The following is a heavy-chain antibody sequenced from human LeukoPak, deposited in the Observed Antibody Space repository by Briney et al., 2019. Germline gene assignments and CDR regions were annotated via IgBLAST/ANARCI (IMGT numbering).Heavy chain of an antibody. V-gene: IGHV3-74*01. CDR3: AREHRGAGASVDS. CDR2: IESDGSST. Sequence: GGSLRLSCAASGFTFSSHWMHWVRQAPGKGLVWVSRIESDGSSTSYADSVRGRFTISRDNARNTLYLQMNSLRAEDTAVYYCAREHRGAGASVDSWGQGTLVTVSS. CDR1: GFTFSSHW. J-gene: IGHJ4*02. D-gene: IGHD1-26*01.